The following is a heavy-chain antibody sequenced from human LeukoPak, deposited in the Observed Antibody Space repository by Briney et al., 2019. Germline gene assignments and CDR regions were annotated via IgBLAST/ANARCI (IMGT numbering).Heavy chain of an antibody. D-gene: IGHD2-21*01. CDR1: GFTFSSYA. CDR3: AKDRILWSDSFDY. V-gene: IGHV3-23*01. J-gene: IGHJ4*02. CDR2: ISGSGGST. Sequence: GGSLRLSCGASGFTFSSYAMSWVRQAPGKGLEWVSAISGSGGSTYYADSVKGRFTISRDNSKNTLYLQMNSLRAEDTAVYYCAKDRILWSDSFDYWGQGTLVTVSS.